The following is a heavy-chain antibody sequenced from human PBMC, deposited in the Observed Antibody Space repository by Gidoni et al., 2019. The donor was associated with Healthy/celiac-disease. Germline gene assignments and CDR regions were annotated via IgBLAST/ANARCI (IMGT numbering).Heavy chain of an antibody. CDR2: INPSGGST. CDR1: EYTFTSYY. J-gene: IGHJ4*02. D-gene: IGHD5-12*01. CDR3: ARERRWLQLPSN. V-gene: IGHV1-46*01. Sequence: QVQLVQSGAEVKKPGASVQVSCKASEYTFTSYYMHWVRQAPGQGLEWMGIINPSGGSTSYAQKFQGRVTMTRDTSTSTVYMELSSLRSEDTAVYYCARERRWLQLPSNWGQGTLVTVSS.